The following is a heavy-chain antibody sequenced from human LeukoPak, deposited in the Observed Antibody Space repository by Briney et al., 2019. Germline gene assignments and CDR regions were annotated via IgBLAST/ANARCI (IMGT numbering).Heavy chain of an antibody. CDR2: ISYDGSNK. Sequence: GGSLRLSCAASGFTFSSYGMHWVRQAPGKGLEWVAVISYDGSNKYYADSVKGRFTISRDNSKNTLYLQMNSLRAEDTAVYYCAKVHGYSYDAFDIWGQGTMVTVST. D-gene: IGHD5-18*01. J-gene: IGHJ3*02. V-gene: IGHV3-30*18. CDR3: AKVHGYSYDAFDI. CDR1: GFTFSSYG.